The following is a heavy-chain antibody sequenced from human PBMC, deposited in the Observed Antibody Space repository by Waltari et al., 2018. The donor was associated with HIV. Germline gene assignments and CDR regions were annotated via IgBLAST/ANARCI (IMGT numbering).Heavy chain of an antibody. V-gene: IGHV1-2*02. D-gene: IGHD3-22*01. Sequence: QVQLVQSGAEVKKHGASVKVSCTASGYTFSDYYMHWVRQAPGQGLEWMGWINPNSGGKRYAEKFQGRVTMTMDRSISTAYMELSRLRFDDTAVYYCARVFRGTVNYFDSRLGHWGQGTLVTVSS. CDR3: ARVFRGTVNYFDSRLGH. CDR1: GYTFSDYY. CDR2: INPNSGGK. J-gene: IGHJ5*02.